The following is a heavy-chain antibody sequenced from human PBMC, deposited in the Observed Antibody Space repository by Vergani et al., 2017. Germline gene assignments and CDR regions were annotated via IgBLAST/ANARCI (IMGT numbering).Heavy chain of an antibody. CDR2: ISWNSGSI. J-gene: IGHJ4*02. CDR3: AKGYYFDY. CDR1: GFTFDDYA. Sequence: EVELVESGGGLVQPGRSLRLSCAASGFTFDDYAMHWVRQAPGKGLEWVSGISWNSGSIGYADSVKGRFTISRDNAQNSLYMQMNSLRAEDTALYYCAKGYYFDYWGQGTLVTVSS. V-gene: IGHV3-9*01.